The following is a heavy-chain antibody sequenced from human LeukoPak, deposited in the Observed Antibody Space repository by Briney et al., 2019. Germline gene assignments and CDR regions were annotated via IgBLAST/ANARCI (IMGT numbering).Heavy chain of an antibody. CDR2: INEDGSTT. J-gene: IGHJ4*02. V-gene: IGHV3-74*01. CDR1: GFTFSRYW. Sequence: GGSLRLSCAASGFTFSRYWMHWVRQAPGKGLVWVSRINEDGSTTSYADSVKGRFTISRDNAKNTLYLQMNGLRDEDTAVYYCARGGLEPVDYWDQGTLVTVSS. D-gene: IGHD1-14*01. CDR3: ARGGLEPVDY.